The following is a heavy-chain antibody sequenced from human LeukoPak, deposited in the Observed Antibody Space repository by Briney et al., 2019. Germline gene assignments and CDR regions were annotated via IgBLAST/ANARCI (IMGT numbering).Heavy chain of an antibody. V-gene: IGHV4-30-2*01. Sequence: PSETLSLTCTVSGGSISSGGYYWSWIRQPPGKGLEWIGYIYHSGSTYYNPSLKSRVTISVDRSKNQFSLKLSSVTAADTAVYYCASPNLGYSSGWDAFDFWGQGTMVTVSS. CDR2: IYHSGST. D-gene: IGHD6-19*01. J-gene: IGHJ3*01. CDR3: ASPNLGYSSGWDAFDF. CDR1: GGSISSGGYY.